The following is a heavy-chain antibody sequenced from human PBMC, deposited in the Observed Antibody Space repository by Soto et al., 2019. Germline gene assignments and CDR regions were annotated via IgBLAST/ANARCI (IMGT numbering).Heavy chain of an antibody. D-gene: IGHD3-3*01. J-gene: IGHJ3*02. CDR2: IYYSGST. V-gene: IGHV4-31*03. CDR1: GGSISSGGYY. CDR3: AKQYDFWSGYYNDPDDAFDI. Sequence: SETLSLTCTVSGGSISSGGYYWSWIRQHPGKGLEWIGYIYYSGSTYYNPSLKSRVTISVDTSKNQFSLKLSSVTAADTAVYYCAKQYDFWSGYYNDPDDAFDIWGQGTMVTVSS.